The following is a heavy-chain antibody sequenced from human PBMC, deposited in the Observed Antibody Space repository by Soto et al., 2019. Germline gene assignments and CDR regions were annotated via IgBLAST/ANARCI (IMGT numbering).Heavy chain of an antibody. D-gene: IGHD2-2*01. V-gene: IGHV1-18*01. Sequence: HVQLVQSGGELKKPGASVKVSCNTSGYTFNTYFISWVRQAPGQGLEWMGWISPYNGNTKYGEKFQGRVTMTTDTFTRTAYMELRNLSFDDTAVYYCARDTSNSFDYWGQGTLVTVSS. J-gene: IGHJ4*02. CDR3: ARDTSNSFDY. CDR1: GYTFNTYF. CDR2: ISPYNGNT.